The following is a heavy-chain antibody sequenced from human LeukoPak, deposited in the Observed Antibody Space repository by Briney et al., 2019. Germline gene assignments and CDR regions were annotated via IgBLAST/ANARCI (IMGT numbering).Heavy chain of an antibody. CDR2: INPNSGGT. CDR1: GYTFTDYY. V-gene: IGHV1-2*06. J-gene: IGHJ4*02. Sequence: ASVTVSCKASGYTFTDYYMHWVRQAPGQGLEWMGRINPNSGGTSSARKFQGRVTVTRDTSISTVYMELSRLTSDDTAVYYCARSPSGWYGDYWGQGTLVTVSS. CDR3: ARSPSGWYGDY. D-gene: IGHD6-19*01.